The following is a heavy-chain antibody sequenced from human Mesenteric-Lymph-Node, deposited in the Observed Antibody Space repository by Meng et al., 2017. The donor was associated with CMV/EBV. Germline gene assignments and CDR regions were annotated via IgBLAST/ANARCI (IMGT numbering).Heavy chain of an antibody. CDR3: AKEYSGSYYFPDY. J-gene: IGHJ4*02. Sequence: GESLKISCAASGFTFSSYAMHWVRQAPGKGLEWVAFIRYDGSNKCYADSVKGRFTISRDNSKNTLYLQMNSLRAEDTAVYYCAKEYSGSYYFPDYWGQGTLVTVSS. D-gene: IGHD1-26*01. CDR1: GFTFSSYA. V-gene: IGHV3-30*02. CDR2: IRYDGSNK.